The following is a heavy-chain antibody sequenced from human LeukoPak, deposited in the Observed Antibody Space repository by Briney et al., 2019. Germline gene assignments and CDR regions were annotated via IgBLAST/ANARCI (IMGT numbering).Heavy chain of an antibody. Sequence: PGGSLRLSCAASGFTFSSYVMNWVRQAPGKGLEWVSTIGGGGYSTYYADSVKGRFTISRDNAENSLYLQMNSLRVEDTAFYYCARDLAYSRLDYWGQGMLVTVSS. CDR1: GFTFSSYV. J-gene: IGHJ4*02. CDR3: ARDLAYSRLDY. D-gene: IGHD5-18*01. CDR2: IGGGGYST. V-gene: IGHV3-23*01.